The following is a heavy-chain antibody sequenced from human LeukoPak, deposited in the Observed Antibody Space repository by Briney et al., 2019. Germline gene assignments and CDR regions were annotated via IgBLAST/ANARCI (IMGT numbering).Heavy chain of an antibody. Sequence: SETLSLTCTVSGASIGSYFWSWIRQPPGKGLEWIGYIYYGGGTNYNPSFESRITISVDTSKNRISLNLTSVTTSDTAIFYCARERGDYDSDNWFDSWGQGTLVTVSS. V-gene: IGHV4-59*01. CDR1: GASIGSYF. J-gene: IGHJ5*01. CDR2: IYYGGGT. D-gene: IGHD4-17*01. CDR3: ARERGDYDSDNWFDS.